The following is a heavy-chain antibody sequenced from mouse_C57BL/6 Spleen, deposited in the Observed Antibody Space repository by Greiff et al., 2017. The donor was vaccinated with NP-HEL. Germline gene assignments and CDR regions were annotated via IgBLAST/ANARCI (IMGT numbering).Heavy chain of an antibody. CDR2: IYPGSGNT. J-gene: IGHJ3*01. Sequence: QVHLQQSGAELVRPGASVKLSCKASGYTFTDYYINWVKQRPGQGLEWIARIYPGSGNTYYNETFKGKATLTAEKSSSTAYMQLSSLTSEDSAVYFCARGYYYGSTPAWFAYWGQGTLVTVSA. CDR3: ARGYYYGSTPAWFAY. CDR1: GYTFTDYY. D-gene: IGHD1-1*01. V-gene: IGHV1-76*01.